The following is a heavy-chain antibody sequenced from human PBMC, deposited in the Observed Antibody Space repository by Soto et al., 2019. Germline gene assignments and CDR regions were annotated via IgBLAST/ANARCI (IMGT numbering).Heavy chain of an antibody. Sequence: SVKVSCKASGGTFSSYAISWVRQAPGQGLGWMGGIIPIFGTANYAQKFQGRVTITADESTSTAYMELSSLRSEDTAVYYCARGKTPLFYRRGLYYYYGMDVWGQGTTVTVSS. CDR3: ARGKTPLFYRRGLYYYYGMDV. V-gene: IGHV1-69*13. CDR2: IIPIFGTA. D-gene: IGHD2-21*01. CDR1: GGTFSSYA. J-gene: IGHJ6*02.